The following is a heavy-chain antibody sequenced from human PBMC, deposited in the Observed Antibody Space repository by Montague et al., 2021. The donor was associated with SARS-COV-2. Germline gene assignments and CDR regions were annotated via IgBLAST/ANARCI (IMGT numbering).Heavy chain of an antibody. Sequence: SETLSLTCSFSGGSIRSYYWSWIRLPPGKPLEWLGYISYTGETTHNPSLKSRVTISVDTSKSQFSLRLTSVTAADTAVYFCARFWSDYVDQWGQGTLVTVSS. V-gene: IGHV4-59*01. CDR3: ARFWSDYVDQ. CDR2: ISYTGET. CDR1: GGSIRSYY. J-gene: IGHJ4*02. D-gene: IGHD3-3*01.